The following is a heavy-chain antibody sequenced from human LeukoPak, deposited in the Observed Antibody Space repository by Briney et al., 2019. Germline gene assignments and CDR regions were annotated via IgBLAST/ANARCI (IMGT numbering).Heavy chain of an antibody. CDR2: ISAYNGNT. CDR1: GYTFTSYG. CDR3: ARGLGYSSGWYGGVDY. Sequence: GASVKVSCKASGYTFTSYGISWVRQAPGQGLEWMGWISAYNGNTNYAQKFQGRVTMTRDMSTSTVYMELSSLRSEDTAVYYCARGLGYSSGWYGGVDYWGQGTLVTVSS. V-gene: IGHV1-18*01. J-gene: IGHJ4*02. D-gene: IGHD6-19*01.